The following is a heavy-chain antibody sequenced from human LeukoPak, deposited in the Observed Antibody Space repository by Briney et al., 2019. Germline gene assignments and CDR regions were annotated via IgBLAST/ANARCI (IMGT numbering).Heavy chain of an antibody. CDR2: IDPSDSYT. CDR3: ASTPLYSSGGDY. Sequence: VESLKISCKGSGYSFTSYWISWVRQMPGKGLEWMGRIDPSDSYTNYSPSFQGHVTISADRSISTAYLQWSSLKASDTAMYYCASTPLYSSGGDYWGQGTLVTVSS. D-gene: IGHD6-19*01. J-gene: IGHJ4*02. V-gene: IGHV5-10-1*01. CDR1: GYSFTSYW.